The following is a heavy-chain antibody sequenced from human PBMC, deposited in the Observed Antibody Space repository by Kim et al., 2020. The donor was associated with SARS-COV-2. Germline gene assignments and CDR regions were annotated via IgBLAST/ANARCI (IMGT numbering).Heavy chain of an antibody. V-gene: IGHV3-30*18. CDR2: ISYDGSNK. D-gene: IGHD2-15*01. CDR3: AKGLGYCSGGSCAKDAFDI. Sequence: GGSLRLSCAASGFTFSSYGMHWVRQAPGKGLEWVAVISYDGSNKYYADSVKGRFTISRDNSKNTLYLQMNSLRAEDTAVYYCAKGLGYCSGGSCAKDAFDIWGQGTMVTVSS. J-gene: IGHJ3*02. CDR1: GFTFSSYG.